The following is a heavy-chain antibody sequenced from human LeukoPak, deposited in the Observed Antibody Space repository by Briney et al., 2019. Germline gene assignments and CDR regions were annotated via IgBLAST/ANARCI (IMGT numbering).Heavy chain of an antibody. CDR3: ARGVVMTISNWYFDL. V-gene: IGHV3-11*04. Sequence: PGGSLRLSCAASGFTFSDYYMSWIRQAPGKGLEWVSYISSSGSTTYYADSVRGRFTISRDNAKSSLYLQMNNLRVEDTAVYYCARGVVMTISNWYFDLWGRGTLVTVSS. J-gene: IGHJ2*01. D-gene: IGHD2-21*02. CDR1: GFTFSDYY. CDR2: ISSSGSTT.